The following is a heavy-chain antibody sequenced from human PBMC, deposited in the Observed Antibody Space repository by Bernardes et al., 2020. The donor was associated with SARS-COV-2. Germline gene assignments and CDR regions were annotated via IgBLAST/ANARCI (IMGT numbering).Heavy chain of an antibody. Sequence: SQTLSLTCAVPSGSISSADYSWSWIRQPPGKGLEWIGYINHSGSTYYNPSLKSRVTISVDSSKNQFSLKLSSVTAADTAVYYCARITGTYRAIRGDAFDLWGQGTMVTVSS. D-gene: IGHD3-10*01. CDR1: SGSISSADYS. CDR3: ARITGTYRAIRGDAFDL. V-gene: IGHV4-30-2*01. CDR2: INHSGST. J-gene: IGHJ3*01.